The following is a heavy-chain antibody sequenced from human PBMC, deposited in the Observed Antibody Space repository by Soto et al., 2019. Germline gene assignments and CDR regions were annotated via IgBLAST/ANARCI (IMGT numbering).Heavy chain of an antibody. V-gene: IGHV4-61*08. J-gene: IGHJ3*02. CDR1: GDSVTSGDYY. Sequence: SETLSLTCTVSGDSVTSGDYYWSWIRQPPGKGLEWIGYIYYSGSTYYNPSLKSRVTISVDTSKNQFSLKLSSVTAADTAVYYCARYPGSLAFDIWGQGTMVTVSS. CDR3: ARYPGSLAFDI. D-gene: IGHD3-16*02. CDR2: IYYSGST.